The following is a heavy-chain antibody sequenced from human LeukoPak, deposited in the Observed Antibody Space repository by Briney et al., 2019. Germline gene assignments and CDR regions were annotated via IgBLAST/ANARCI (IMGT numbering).Heavy chain of an antibody. D-gene: IGHD6-19*01. CDR2: IYYSGST. J-gene: IGHJ6*03. CDR3: ARGLPGIAVAGTSKGYYYYYMDV. V-gene: IGHV4-59*01. Sequence: KPSETLSLTCTVSGGSISSYYWSWIRQPPGKGLEWIGHIYYSGSTNYNPSLKSRVTISVDTSKNQFSLQLSSVTAADTAVYYCARGLPGIAVAGTSKGYYYYYMDVWGKGTTVTVSS. CDR1: GGSISSYY.